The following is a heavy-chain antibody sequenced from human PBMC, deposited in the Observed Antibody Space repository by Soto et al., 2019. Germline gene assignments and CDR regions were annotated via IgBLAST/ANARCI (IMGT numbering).Heavy chain of an antibody. CDR1: GFTFSSYG. V-gene: IGHV3-30*18. D-gene: IGHD6-19*01. Sequence: QVQLVESGGGVVQPGRSLRLSCAASGFTFSSYGMHWVRQAPGKGLEWVAVISYDGSNKYYADSVKGRFTISRDNSKNTLYLQMNSLRAEDTAVYYCAKDLLTCQWLVQYYFDYWGQGTLVTVSS. J-gene: IGHJ4*02. CDR3: AKDLLTCQWLVQYYFDY. CDR2: ISYDGSNK.